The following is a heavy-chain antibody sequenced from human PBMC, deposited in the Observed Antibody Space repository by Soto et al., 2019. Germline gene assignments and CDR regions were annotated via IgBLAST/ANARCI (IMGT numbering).Heavy chain of an antibody. CDR3: AKDWSAERERYFDY. CDR1: GFTFSSYG. Sequence: GGSLRLSCAASGFTFSSYGMHWVRQAPGKGLEWVAVISYDGSNKYYADSVKGRFTISRDNSKNTLYLQMNSLRAEDTAVYYCAKDWSAERERYFDYWGQGNLVPVTS. V-gene: IGHV3-30*18. CDR2: ISYDGSNK. J-gene: IGHJ4*02. D-gene: IGHD1-1*01.